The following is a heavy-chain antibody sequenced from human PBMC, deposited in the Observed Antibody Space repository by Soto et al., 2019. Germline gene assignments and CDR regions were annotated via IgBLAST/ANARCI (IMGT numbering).Heavy chain of an antibody. Sequence: ASVKVSCKASGYTFTSYGISWVRQAPGQGLEWMGWISAYNGNTNYAQKLQGRVTMTTDTSTSTAYMELRSLRSDDTAVYYCARLELHCSGGSCKLNPFDYWGQGTLVTVSS. CDR3: ARLELHCSGGSCKLNPFDY. D-gene: IGHD2-15*01. V-gene: IGHV1-18*01. J-gene: IGHJ4*02. CDR2: ISAYNGNT. CDR1: GYTFTSYG.